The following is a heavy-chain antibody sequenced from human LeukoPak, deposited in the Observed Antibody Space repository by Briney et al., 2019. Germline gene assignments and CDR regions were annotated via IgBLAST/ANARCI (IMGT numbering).Heavy chain of an antibody. CDR2: IYSGRST. Sequence: GGSLRLSCAASGFTVSSNYMSWVRQAPGKGLEWVSVIYSGRSTYYADSVKGRFIISRDNSKNTLYLQMNSLRAEDTAVYYCAKNGDRGAYCSGGSCYPYYYYYMDVWGKGTTVTISS. J-gene: IGHJ6*03. CDR1: GFTVSSNY. V-gene: IGHV3-66*01. CDR3: AKNGDRGAYCSGGSCYPYYYYYMDV. D-gene: IGHD2-15*01.